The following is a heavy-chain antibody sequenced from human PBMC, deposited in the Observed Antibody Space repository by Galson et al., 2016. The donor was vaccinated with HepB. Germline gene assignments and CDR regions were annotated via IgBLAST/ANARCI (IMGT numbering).Heavy chain of an antibody. CDR1: GLTFSIYG. J-gene: IGHJ3*02. CDR3: AKDSGGYCSSTNCYKSSFDI. Sequence: SLRLSCAASGLTFSIYGMHWVRQAPDKGLEWVALISNDGSNQYYADSVKGRSSISRDNSNNTLYLQINGLKPEDTAVYYCAKDSGGYCSSTNCYKSSFDIWGQGTMVTVSS. CDR2: ISNDGSNQ. V-gene: IGHV3-30*18. D-gene: IGHD2-2*02.